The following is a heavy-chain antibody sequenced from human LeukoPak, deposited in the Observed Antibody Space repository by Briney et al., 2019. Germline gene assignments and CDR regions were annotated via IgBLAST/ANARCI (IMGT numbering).Heavy chain of an antibody. CDR1: GYSFTSFW. V-gene: IGHV5-10-1*01. CDR2: IDPSDSYT. CDR3: ARWRRLDY. Sequence: GEALRISCKGSGYSFTSFWINWVRQMRGKGLEWVGRIDPSDSYTNYSLSLQGHVTISADKSMRTAYAQGSSLKASDTAIYYCARWRRLDYWGQGTLVTVSP. J-gene: IGHJ4*02.